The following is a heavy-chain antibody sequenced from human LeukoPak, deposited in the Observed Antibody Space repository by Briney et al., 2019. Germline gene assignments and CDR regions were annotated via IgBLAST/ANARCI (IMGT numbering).Heavy chain of an antibody. J-gene: IGHJ4*02. D-gene: IGHD3-10*01. CDR2: IYYSGST. Sequence: SETLSLTCTVSGGSISSSSYYWGWIRQPPGKGLEWIGSIYYSGSTYYNPSLKSRVTISVDTSKNQFSLKLSSVTAADTAVCYCARLWFGDYYFDYWGQGTLVTVSS. V-gene: IGHV4-39*01. CDR3: ARLWFGDYYFDY. CDR1: GGSISSSSYY.